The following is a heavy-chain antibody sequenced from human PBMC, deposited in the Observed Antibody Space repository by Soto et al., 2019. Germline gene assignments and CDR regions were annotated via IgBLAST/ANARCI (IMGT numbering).Heavy chain of an antibody. V-gene: IGHV3-23*01. CDR2: INNIGGST. CDR1: GFTFSTYA. Sequence: EVQLLESGGGLVQPGGSLRLSCAASGFTFSTYAMSWVRQAPGQGLEWVSTINNIGGSTYHADSVKGRFTISRDSSKNTLYLQMNSLRADDTAVYYCAIIGSSCWRESDNWGQGTLVTVSP. J-gene: IGHJ4*02. D-gene: IGHD6-13*01. CDR3: AIIGSSCWRESDN.